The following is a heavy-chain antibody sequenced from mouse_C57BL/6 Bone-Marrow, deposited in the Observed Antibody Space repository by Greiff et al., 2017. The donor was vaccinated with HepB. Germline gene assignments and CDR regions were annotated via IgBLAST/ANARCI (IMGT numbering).Heavy chain of an antibody. Sequence: DVQLVESGGGLVKPGGSLKLSCAASGFTFSSYAMSWVRQTPEKRLEWVATISDGGSYTYYPDNVKGRFTISRDNAKNNLYLQMSHLKSEDTAMYYCARYRPYYGSNYWFAYWDQGTLVTVSA. J-gene: IGHJ3*01. CDR1: GFTFSSYA. D-gene: IGHD1-1*01. CDR2: ISDGGSYT. V-gene: IGHV5-4*01. CDR3: ARYRPYYGSNYWFAY.